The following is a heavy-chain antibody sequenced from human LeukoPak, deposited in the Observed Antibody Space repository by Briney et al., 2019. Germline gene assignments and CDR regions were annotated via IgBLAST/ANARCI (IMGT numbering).Heavy chain of an antibody. CDR1: GGSFSGYY. J-gene: IGHJ4*02. V-gene: IGHV4-34*01. CDR3: ARETSMVRMRYYFDY. D-gene: IGHD3-10*01. CDR2: INHSGST. Sequence: SETLSLTCAVYGGSFSGYYWSWIRQPPGKGLEWIGEINHSGSTNYNPSLKSRVTISVDTSKNQFSLKLSSVTAADTAVYDCARETSMVRMRYYFDYWGQGTLVTVSS.